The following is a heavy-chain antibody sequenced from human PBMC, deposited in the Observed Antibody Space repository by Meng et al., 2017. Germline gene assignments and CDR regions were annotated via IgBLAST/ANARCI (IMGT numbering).Heavy chain of an antibody. CDR3: ARDRAGPFRPDAFDI. D-gene: IGHD3-16*01. CDR1: GFTFSSYE. Sequence: GGSLRPSCAASGFTFSSYEMNWVRQAPGKGLEWVSYISSSGSTIYYADSVKGRFTISRDNAKNSLYLQMNSLRAEDTAVYYCARDRAGPFRPDAFDIWGQGTMVTVSS. V-gene: IGHV3-48*03. J-gene: IGHJ3*02. CDR2: ISSSGSTI.